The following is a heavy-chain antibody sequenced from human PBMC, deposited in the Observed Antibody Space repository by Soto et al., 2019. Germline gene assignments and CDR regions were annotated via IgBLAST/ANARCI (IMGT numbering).Heavy chain of an antibody. D-gene: IGHD2-2*01. J-gene: IGHJ4*02. Sequence: GASVKVSCKASGGTFNNYVISWVRQAPGQGLEWMAGIIPIFGTPNYAQKFQGRVTITADKSTSTAYMELNSLRSEDTAVYYCAGRCDGTNCLAHFDYWGQGTLVTVSS. V-gene: IGHV1-69*06. CDR3: AGRCDGTNCLAHFDY. CDR1: GGTFNNYV. CDR2: IIPIFGTP.